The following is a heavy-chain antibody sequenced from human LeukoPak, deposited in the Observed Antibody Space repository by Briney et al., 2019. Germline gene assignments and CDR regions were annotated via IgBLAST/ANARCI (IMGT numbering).Heavy chain of an antibody. Sequence: SETLSLTCTVSSGSINNTSHYWGWIRQPPGRGLEWIGSIYYSGSSYYNPSLKSRVTISVDTPKSQFSLELSSVTAADTAVYYCARHQSGYNWFDPWGQGTLVTVSS. D-gene: IGHD5-12*01. CDR2: IYYSGSS. V-gene: IGHV4-39*01. J-gene: IGHJ5*02. CDR3: ARHQSGYNWFDP. CDR1: SGSINNTSHY.